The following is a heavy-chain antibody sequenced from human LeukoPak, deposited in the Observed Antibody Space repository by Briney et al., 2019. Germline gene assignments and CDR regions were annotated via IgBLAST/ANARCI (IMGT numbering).Heavy chain of an antibody. J-gene: IGHJ4*02. Sequence: ASVKVSCKASGYTFTGYYMHWARQAPGQGLEWMGWINPNSGGTNYAQKFQGRVTMTRDTSISTAYMELSRLRSDDTAVYYCARDLWSGYPDDYWGQGTLVTVSS. D-gene: IGHD3-3*01. CDR3: ARDLWSGYPDDY. CDR1: GYTFTGYY. V-gene: IGHV1-2*02. CDR2: INPNSGGT.